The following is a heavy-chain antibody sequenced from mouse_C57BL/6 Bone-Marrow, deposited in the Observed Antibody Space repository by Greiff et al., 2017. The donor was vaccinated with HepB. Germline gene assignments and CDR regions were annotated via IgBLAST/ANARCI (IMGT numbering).Heavy chain of an antibody. CDR1: GFNIKDYY. CDR3: TGGSSPYWYFDV. CDR2: VDHEDGDS. Sequence: EVKLQVSGAELVRPGASVKLSCTASGFNIKDYYMPWVKQRPEQGLEWIGRVDHEDGDSEYAQKFQGKATMTADTSSNTAYLQLSSLTSEDTAVYDGTGGSSPYWYFDVWRTGTTVTGSS. J-gene: IGHJ1*03. V-gene: IGHV14-1*01. D-gene: IGHD1-1*01.